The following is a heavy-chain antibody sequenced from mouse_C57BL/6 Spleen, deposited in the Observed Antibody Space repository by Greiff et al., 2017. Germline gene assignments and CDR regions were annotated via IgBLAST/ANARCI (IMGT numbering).Heavy chain of an antibody. CDR3: ARRGYGSSYVGDFDY. D-gene: IGHD1-1*01. CDR2: INPGSGGT. J-gene: IGHJ2*01. V-gene: IGHV1-54*01. Sequence: QVQLQQSGAELVRPGTSVKVSCKASGYAFTNYLIEWVKQRPGQGLEWIGVINPGSGGTNYNEKFKGKETLTADKSSSTAYMQLSSLTSEDSAVYFCARRGYGSSYVGDFDYWGQGTTLTVSS. CDR1: GYAFTNYL.